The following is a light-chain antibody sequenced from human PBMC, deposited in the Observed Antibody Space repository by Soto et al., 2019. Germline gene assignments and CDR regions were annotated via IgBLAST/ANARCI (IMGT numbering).Light chain of an antibody. V-gene: IGLV1-51*01. J-gene: IGLJ2*01. CDR2: DNN. CDR1: SSNIGNNY. CDR3: ATWDGSLPGEV. Sequence: QSVLTQSPSVSAAPGQTVTISCSGSSSNIGNNYVSWYQQLPVTAPKLLIYDNNKRPSGIPDRFSGSKSGTSGTLDITGLQTGDEADYYCATWDGSLPGEVFGGGTKVTVL.